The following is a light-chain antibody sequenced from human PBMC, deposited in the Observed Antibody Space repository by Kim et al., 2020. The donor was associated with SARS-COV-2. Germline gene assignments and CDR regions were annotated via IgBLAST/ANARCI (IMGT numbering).Light chain of an antibody. CDR3: QQRSNWPPLT. J-gene: IGKJ4*01. Sequence: EIVLTQSPATLSLSPGEIATLSCRASQSVSSYLAWYQLKPGQAPRLLIYDASNRATGIPARFSGSGSGTDFTLTISSLEPEDFAVYYCQQRSNWPPLTFGGGTKVDIK. V-gene: IGKV3-11*01. CDR2: DAS. CDR1: QSVSSY.